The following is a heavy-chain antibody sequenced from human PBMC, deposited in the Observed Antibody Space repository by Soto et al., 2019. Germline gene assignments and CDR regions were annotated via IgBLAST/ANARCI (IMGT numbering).Heavy chain of an antibody. CDR3: ARCYLGGNFDS. D-gene: IGHD2-2*01. V-gene: IGHV4-4*02. CDR2: IYHSGST. J-gene: IGHJ4*02. CDR1: GVSISSTNW. Sequence: SDTLSLTWAFSGVSISSTNWWSWVRPPPGKGLEWIGEIYHSGSTDYNPSLKSRVTISVDKSKNQFSLNLSSVTAADTAMYYCARCYLGGNFDSWGQGTLVTVSS.